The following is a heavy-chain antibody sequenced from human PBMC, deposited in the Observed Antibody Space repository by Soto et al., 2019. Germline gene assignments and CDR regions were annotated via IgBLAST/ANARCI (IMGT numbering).Heavy chain of an antibody. Sequence: PSETLSLTCTVSGGSISSGDYYWSWIRQPPGKGLEWIGYIYYSGSTFYNPSLKSRVTISLDTSKNQFSLKLNSVTAADTAVYYCASPPRRLTDYYRTWGQGTLVTVSS. CDR1: GGSISSGDYY. J-gene: IGHJ5*02. V-gene: IGHV4-30-4*01. D-gene: IGHD3-9*01. CDR2: IYYSGST. CDR3: ASPPRRLTDYYRT.